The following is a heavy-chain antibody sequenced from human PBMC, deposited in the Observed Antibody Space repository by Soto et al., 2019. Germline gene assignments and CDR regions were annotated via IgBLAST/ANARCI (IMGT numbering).Heavy chain of an antibody. Sequence: SETLSLTCAVYGGSFSGYYWSWILQPPGKGLEWIGEINHSGSTNYNPSVKSRVTISVDTSKNQFSLKLSSVTAADTAVYYCARRKVAAKLRRFDPWGQGXLVTVSS. V-gene: IGHV4-34*01. D-gene: IGHD2-15*01. J-gene: IGHJ5*02. CDR3: ARRKVAAKLRRFDP. CDR1: GGSFSGYY. CDR2: INHSGST.